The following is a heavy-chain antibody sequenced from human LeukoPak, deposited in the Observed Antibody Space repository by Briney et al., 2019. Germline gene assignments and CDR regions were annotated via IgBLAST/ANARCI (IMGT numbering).Heavy chain of an antibody. CDR1: GFTFSNAW. CDR2: IKSKTDGGTT. J-gene: IGHJ5*02. D-gene: IGHD3-10*01. CDR3: TTEVATMVRGAIIDWFDP. Sequence: GGSLRLSCAASGFTFSNAWMSWVRQAPGKGLEWVGRIKSKTDGGTTDYAAPVKGRFTISRDDSKNTLYLQMNSLKTEDTAVYYCTTEVATMVRGAIIDWFDPWGQGTLVTVSS. V-gene: IGHV3-15*01.